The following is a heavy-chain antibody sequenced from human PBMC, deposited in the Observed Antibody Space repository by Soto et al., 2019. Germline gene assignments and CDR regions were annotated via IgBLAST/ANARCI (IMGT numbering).Heavy chain of an antibody. D-gene: IGHD1-7*01. CDR2: ISYDGSNK. CDR3: ARGSDWNYGAFDI. J-gene: IGHJ3*02. Sequence: GGSLRLSCAASGFTFSSYAMHWVRQAPGKGLEWVAVISYDGSNKYYADSVKGRFTISRDNSKNTLYLQMNSLRAEDTAVYYCARGSDWNYGAFDIWGQGTMVTVSS. V-gene: IGHV3-30-3*01. CDR1: GFTFSSYA.